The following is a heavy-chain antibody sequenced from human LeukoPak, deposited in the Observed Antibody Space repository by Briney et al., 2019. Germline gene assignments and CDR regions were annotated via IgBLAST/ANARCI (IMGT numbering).Heavy chain of an antibody. Sequence: ASETLSLTCSVSAGSISGYYWSWIRQPPGKGLEWIGYIYYSGSTNYNPSLKSRVTISVDTSKNQFSLKLSSVTAADTAVYYCARFIAAAGAFDYWGQGTLVTVSS. D-gene: IGHD6-13*01. CDR3: ARFIAAAGAFDY. V-gene: IGHV4-59*01. J-gene: IGHJ4*02. CDR2: IYYSGST. CDR1: AGSISGYY.